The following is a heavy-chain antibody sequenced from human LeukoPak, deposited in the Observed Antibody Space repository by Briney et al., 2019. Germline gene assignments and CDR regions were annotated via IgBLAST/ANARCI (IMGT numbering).Heavy chain of an antibody. V-gene: IGHV3-11*01. Sequence: PGGSLRLSCAASGFTFSDYYMSWIRQAPGKGLEWVSYISSSGSTIYYADSVKGRFTISRDNAKNSLYLQMNSLRAEDTAVYYCARAESPGLLSYYYYGMDVWGQGTTVTVSS. J-gene: IGHJ6*02. D-gene: IGHD2-15*01. CDR3: ARAESPGLLSYYYYGMDV. CDR1: GFTFSDYY. CDR2: ISSSGSTI.